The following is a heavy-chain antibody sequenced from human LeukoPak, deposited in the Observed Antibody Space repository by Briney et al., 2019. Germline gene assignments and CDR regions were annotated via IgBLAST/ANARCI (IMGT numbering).Heavy chain of an antibody. CDR2: ISGSGGST. Sequence: GGSLRLSCAASGFTFSSYAMSWVRQAPGKGLEWVSAISGSGGSTYYADSVKGRFTISRDNSKNTLYLQMNSLRAEDTAVYYCAKTPGIAAAGPGGWFDPWGQGTLVTVSS. CDR3: AKTPGIAAAGPGGWFDP. CDR1: GFTFSSYA. D-gene: IGHD6-13*01. J-gene: IGHJ5*02. V-gene: IGHV3-23*01.